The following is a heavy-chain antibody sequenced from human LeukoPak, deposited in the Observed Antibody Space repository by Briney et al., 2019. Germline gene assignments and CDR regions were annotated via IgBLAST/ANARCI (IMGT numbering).Heavy chain of an antibody. CDR2: IWYDGSDK. J-gene: IGHJ4*02. Sequence: QPGRSLRLSCAASGFTFSSHGMHWVRQAPGKGLEWVAVIWYDGSDKYYADSVKGRFTISRENSKDTLYLQMTSLRADDTAVYYCARDRVLHYFDYWGQGALVTVSS. D-gene: IGHD3-16*01. CDR3: ARDRVLHYFDY. CDR1: GFTFSSHG. V-gene: IGHV3-33*01.